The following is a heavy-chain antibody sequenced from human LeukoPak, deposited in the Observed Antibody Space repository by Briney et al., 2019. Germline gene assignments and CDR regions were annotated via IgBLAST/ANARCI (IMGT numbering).Heavy chain of an antibody. CDR1: EFTFSSYW. D-gene: IGHD6-19*01. J-gene: IGHJ4*02. CDR3: ARVGQGGWAYFDY. Sequence: GGSLRLSCAASEFTFSSYWMSWVRQAPGKGLEWVANIKQDGSEKYYVDSVKGRFTISRDNAKNSLYLQMNSLRAEDTAVYYCARVGQGGWAYFDYWGQGALVTVSS. CDR2: IKQDGSEK. V-gene: IGHV3-7*01.